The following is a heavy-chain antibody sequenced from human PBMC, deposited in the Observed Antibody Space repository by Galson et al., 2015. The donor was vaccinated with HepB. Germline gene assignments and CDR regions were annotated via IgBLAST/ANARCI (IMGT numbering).Heavy chain of an antibody. J-gene: IGHJ6*02. Sequence: SLRLSCAASGFTFSSYAMHWVRQALGKGLEWVAVISYDGSNKYYADSVKGRFTISRDNSKNTLYLQMNSLRAEDTAVYYCARAPRGIINSSWYFGGMDVWGQGTMVTVSS. CDR1: GFTFSSYA. CDR3: ARAPRGIINSSWYFGGMDV. CDR2: ISYDGSNK. D-gene: IGHD6-13*01. V-gene: IGHV3-30-3*01.